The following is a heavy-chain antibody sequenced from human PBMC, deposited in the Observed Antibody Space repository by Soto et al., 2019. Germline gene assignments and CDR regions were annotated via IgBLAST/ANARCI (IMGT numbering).Heavy chain of an antibody. CDR1: GFSVTNNY. J-gene: IGHJ4*02. V-gene: IGHV3-66*01. CDR2: IDIGGNT. D-gene: IGHD2-2*01. Sequence: EVQVVESGGGLVXPXGSLRLSCAASGFSVTNNYMNWVRQAPGKGLEWVSIIDIGGNTYYADSVKDRFTISRDNSRNTLYLHTASRRAEDTAVYYCARGRGSTGYLGREHYFDYWGQGTLVTVSP. CDR3: ARGRGSTGYLGREHYFDY.